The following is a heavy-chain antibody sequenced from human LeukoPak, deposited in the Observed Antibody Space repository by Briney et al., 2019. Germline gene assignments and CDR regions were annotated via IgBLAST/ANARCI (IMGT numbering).Heavy chain of an antibody. CDR1: GDSISSSSYY. CDR3: ARVYEWELPLNWFDP. J-gene: IGHJ5*02. CDR2: IFHSGST. V-gene: IGHV4-39*01. D-gene: IGHD1-26*01. Sequence: SETLSLTCTVSGDSISSSSYYWGWIRQPPGKGLERIGSIFHSGSTYYNPSLKSRVTISVDTSKNQFSLKLTSVTAADTAVYYCARVYEWELPLNWFDPWGQGTLVTVSS.